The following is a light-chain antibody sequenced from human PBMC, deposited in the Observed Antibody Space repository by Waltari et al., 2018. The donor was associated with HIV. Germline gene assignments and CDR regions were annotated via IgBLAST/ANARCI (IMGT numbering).Light chain of an antibody. J-gene: IGLJ2*01. CDR3: CSYAGTSTL. CDR1: RSDVGGYSS. V-gene: IGLV2-11*01. Sequence: QPPSVSGSPGQSVTISCTGTRSDVGGYSSVSWYQQFPGKVPKLMVYDVDKRPSGVPDRFSGSKSGNTAFLTISGLLAEDEADYYCCSYAGTSTLFGGGTKLTVL. CDR2: DVD.